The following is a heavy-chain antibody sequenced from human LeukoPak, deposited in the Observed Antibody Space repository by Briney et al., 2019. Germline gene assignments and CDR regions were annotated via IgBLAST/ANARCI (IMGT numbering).Heavy chain of an antibody. CDR3: ASLSTPIAAAGKNWFDP. Sequence: GGSLRFSCAASGFTFSSYAMHWVRQAPGKGLEWVAVISYDGSNKYYADSVKGRFTISRDNSKNTLYLQMNSLRAEDTAVYYCASLSTPIAAAGKNWFDPWGQGTLVTVSS. CDR1: GFTFSSYA. V-gene: IGHV3-30*04. J-gene: IGHJ5*02. D-gene: IGHD6-13*01. CDR2: ISYDGSNK.